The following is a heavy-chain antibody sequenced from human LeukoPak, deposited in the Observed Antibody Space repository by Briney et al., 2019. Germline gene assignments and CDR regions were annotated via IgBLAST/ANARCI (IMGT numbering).Heavy chain of an antibody. CDR1: GFTFDDHA. Sequence: PGRSLRLSCAASGFTFDDHAMHWVRQAQGKGLEWVSGISWNSGSIGYADSVKGRFTISRDNAKNSLYLQMNSLRAEDTALYYCAKAGSYYYDSSGLYYFDYWGQGTLVTVSS. CDR3: AKAGSYYYDSSGLYYFDY. V-gene: IGHV3-9*01. D-gene: IGHD3-22*01. J-gene: IGHJ4*02. CDR2: ISWNSGSI.